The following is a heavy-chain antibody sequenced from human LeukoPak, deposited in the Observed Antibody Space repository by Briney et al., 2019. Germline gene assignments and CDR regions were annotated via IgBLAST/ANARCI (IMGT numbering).Heavy chain of an antibody. CDR3: ARVYGSSSDY. CDR1: GFTFSSYA. V-gene: IGHV3-30*04. CDR2: ISYDGSNK. J-gene: IGHJ4*02. Sequence: HPGGSLRLSCAASGFTFSSYAMHWVRQAPGKGLEWVAVISYDGSNKKYGDSVKGRFTISRDNSKNTLDLQMNSLRAEDTAVYYCARVYGSSSDYWGQGTLVTVSS. D-gene: IGHD6-6*01.